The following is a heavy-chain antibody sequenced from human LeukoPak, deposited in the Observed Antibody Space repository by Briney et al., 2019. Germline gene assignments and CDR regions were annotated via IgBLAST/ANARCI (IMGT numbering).Heavy chain of an antibody. Sequence: GGSLRLSCAVSGFTFSNYAMVWVRQAPGKGLDWVSSISAGGGVTSNADSVKGRSTIFRDNAKNTLYLQMNSLRAEDTAVYYCVRDLGGRSGHWGQGTLVTVSS. CDR1: GFTFSNYA. V-gene: IGHV3-23*01. CDR2: ISAGGGVT. J-gene: IGHJ4*02. CDR3: VRDLGGRSGH. D-gene: IGHD1-26*01.